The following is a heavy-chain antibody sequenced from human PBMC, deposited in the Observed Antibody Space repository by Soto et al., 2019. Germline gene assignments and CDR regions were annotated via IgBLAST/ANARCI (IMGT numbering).Heavy chain of an antibody. CDR2: ISTFNGNT. D-gene: IGHD3-10*01. J-gene: IGHJ4*02. V-gene: IGHV1-18*01. Sequence: ASVKVSCKASGYTFTSYGITWVRQAPGQGLEWMGWISTFNGNTYYAQRLQGRVTMTTDTSTSTAYMELRSLRSDDTAVYYCARLFGAEYYYDSGSYFYFDYWGKGTPVTVSS. CDR1: GYTFTSYG. CDR3: ARLFGAEYYYDSGSYFYFDY.